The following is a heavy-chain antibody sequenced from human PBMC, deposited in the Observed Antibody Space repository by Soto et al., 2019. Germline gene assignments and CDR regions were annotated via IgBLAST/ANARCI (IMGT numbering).Heavy chain of an antibody. D-gene: IGHD3-16*01. CDR3: AREGEYFHYYYMDV. V-gene: IGHV3-66*01. Sequence: EVQLVESGGGLVQPGGSLRLSCAASGFTVSSNYMSWVRQAPGKGLEWVSVIYSGGSTYYADSVKGRFTISRDNSKNTLYLQINSLRAEETAVYYCAREGEYFHYYYMDVWGKGTTVTVSS. CDR2: IYSGGST. CDR1: GFTVSSNY. J-gene: IGHJ6*03.